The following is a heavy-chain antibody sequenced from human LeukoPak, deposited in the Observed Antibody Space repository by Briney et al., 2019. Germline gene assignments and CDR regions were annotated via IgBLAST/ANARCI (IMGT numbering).Heavy chain of an antibody. V-gene: IGHV2-5*02. CDR1: GFSLSTSGVG. J-gene: IGHJ4*02. Sequence: SGPTLVNPTQTLTLTCTFSGFSLSTSGVGVGWIRQPPGKALEWLALIYWDDDKRYSPSLKSRLTITKDTSKNQVVLTMTNMDPVDTATNYCAHQMDVVVPAASYFDYWGQGTLVTVSS. CDR3: AHQMDVVVPAASYFDY. CDR2: IYWDDDK. D-gene: IGHD2-2*01.